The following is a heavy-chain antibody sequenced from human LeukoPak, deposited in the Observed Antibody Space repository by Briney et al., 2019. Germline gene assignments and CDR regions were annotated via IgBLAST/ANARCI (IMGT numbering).Heavy chain of an antibody. CDR3: YYYGSGSYPDY. Sequence: GGSLRLSCAASGFTFSSYAMSWVRQAPGKGLEWASAISGSGGSTYYADSVKGRFTISRDNSKNTLYLQMNSLRAEDTAVYYCYYYGSGSYPDYWGQGTLVTVSS. J-gene: IGHJ4*02. V-gene: IGHV3-23*01. CDR2: ISGSGGST. D-gene: IGHD3-10*01. CDR1: GFTFSSYA.